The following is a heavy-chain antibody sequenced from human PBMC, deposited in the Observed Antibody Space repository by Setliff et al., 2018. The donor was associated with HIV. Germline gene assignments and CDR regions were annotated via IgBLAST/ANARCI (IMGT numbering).Heavy chain of an antibody. CDR3: AKVRMPPEVEPRAMFGFDS. CDR1: GYTFTSYD. CDR2: MNPNSGNT. Sequence: ASVKVSCKASGYTFTSYDINWVRQATGQGLEWMGWMNPNSGNTGYAQKLQGRVNITRNTSISTAYMELSSLRSEDTAVYYCAKVRMPPEVEPRAMFGFDSWGQGTLVTVSS. J-gene: IGHJ4*02. V-gene: IGHV1-8*03. D-gene: IGHD2-2*01.